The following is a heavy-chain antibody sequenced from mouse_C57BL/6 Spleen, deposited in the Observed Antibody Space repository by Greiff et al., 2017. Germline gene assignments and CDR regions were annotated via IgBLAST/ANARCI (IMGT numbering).Heavy chain of an antibody. CDR2: IRSKSSNYAT. Sequence: EVQLVESGGGLVQPKGSLKLSCAASGFTFNTYAMHWVRQAPGKGLEWVARIRSKSSNYATYYADSVKDRFTISSDDSQSMLYLQKNNLKTEDTARYYWVRSSPGDLLCDFWGQGTTLTVS. CDR1: GFTFNTYA. CDR3: VRSSPGDLLCDF. V-gene: IGHV10-3*01. D-gene: IGHD2-1*01. J-gene: IGHJ2*01.